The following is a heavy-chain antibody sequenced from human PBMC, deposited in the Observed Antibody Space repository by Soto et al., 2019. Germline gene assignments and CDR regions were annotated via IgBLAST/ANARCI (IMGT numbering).Heavy chain of an antibody. J-gene: IGHJ6*02. CDR3: AFSGRRGQGIGLAAAGYYYGMDV. CDR2: ISYDGSNK. D-gene: IGHD6-13*01. Sequence: GGSLRLSCAASGFTFSSYAMHWVRQAPGKGLEWVAVISYDGSNKYYADSVKGRFTISRDNSKNTLYLQMNSLRAEDTAVYYCAFSGRRGQGIGLAAAGYYYGMDVWGQGTTVTVSS. CDR1: GFTFSSYA. V-gene: IGHV3-30*14.